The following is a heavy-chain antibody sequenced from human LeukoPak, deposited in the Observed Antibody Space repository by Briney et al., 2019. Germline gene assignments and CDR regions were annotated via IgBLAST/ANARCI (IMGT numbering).Heavy chain of an antibody. V-gene: IGHV1-2*02. CDR2: INPNSGGT. CDR3: ARVKGTYYDIFGAFDI. J-gene: IGHJ3*02. D-gene: IGHD3-9*01. CDR1: GFTFSSYA. Sequence: GGSLRLSCAASGFTFSSYAMHWVRQAPGQGLEWMGWINPNSGGTNYAQKFQGRVTMTTDTSTSTAYMELRSLRSDDTAVYYCARVKGTYYDIFGAFDIWGQGTMVTVSS.